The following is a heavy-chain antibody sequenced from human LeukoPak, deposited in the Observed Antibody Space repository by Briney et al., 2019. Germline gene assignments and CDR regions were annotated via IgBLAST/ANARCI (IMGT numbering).Heavy chain of an antibody. V-gene: IGHV1-2*02. D-gene: IGHD5-12*01. CDR1: GYSFTDYY. J-gene: IGHJ4*02. CDR3: TRRAYGNGRENFDF. CDR2: TNPDSGGT. Sequence: ASVKVSCKASGYSFTDYYMHWVRQAPGKGLEWMGWTNPDSGGTSSAQKFQGRVTMTRDMSISTAYMELSRLTSDDTAVYFCTRRAYGNGRENFDFWGQGTLVTVSS.